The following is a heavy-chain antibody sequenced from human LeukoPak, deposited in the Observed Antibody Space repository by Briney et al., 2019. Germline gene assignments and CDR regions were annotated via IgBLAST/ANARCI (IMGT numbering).Heavy chain of an antibody. Sequence: GGSLRLSCAASGFTFSSYAMHWVRQAPGKGLEWVAVISYDGSNKYYADPVKGRFTISRDNSKNTLYLQMNSLRAEDTAVYYCARWGGQYDFWSGYYSFDYWGQGTLVTVSS. CDR3: ARWGGQYDFWSGYYSFDY. J-gene: IGHJ4*02. CDR1: GFTFSSYA. CDR2: ISYDGSNK. D-gene: IGHD3-3*01. V-gene: IGHV3-30*04.